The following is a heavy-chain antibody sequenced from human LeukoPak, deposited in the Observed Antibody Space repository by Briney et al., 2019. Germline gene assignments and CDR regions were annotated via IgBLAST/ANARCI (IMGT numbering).Heavy chain of an antibody. D-gene: IGHD3-3*01. V-gene: IGHV1-2*02. CDR2: INPNSGGT. Sequence: ASVKVSCKASGYTFTGYYMHWVRQAPGQGLEWMGWINPNSGGTNYAQKFQGRVTVTRDTSISTAYMELSRLRSGDTAMYYCATAFGVVDFDYWGQGTLLTVPS. J-gene: IGHJ4*02. CDR1: GYTFTGYY. CDR3: ATAFGVVDFDY.